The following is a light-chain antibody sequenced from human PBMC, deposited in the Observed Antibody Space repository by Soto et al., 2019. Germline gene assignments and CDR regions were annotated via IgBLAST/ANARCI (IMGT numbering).Light chain of an antibody. V-gene: IGLV2-14*01. CDR3: SSYTSSSTPYV. CDR2: DVS. J-gene: IGLJ1*01. Sequence: LTQPASVSWSPGQSITISCTGTSSDVGGYNYVSWCQQHPGKAPKLMIFDVSNRPTGVSNRFSGSKSGNTASLTISGLQAEDEADYYCSSYTSSSTPYVFGTGTKVTVL. CDR1: SSDVGGYNY.